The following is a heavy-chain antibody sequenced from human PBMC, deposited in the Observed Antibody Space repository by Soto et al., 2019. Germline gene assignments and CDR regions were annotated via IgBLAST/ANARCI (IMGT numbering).Heavy chain of an antibody. V-gene: IGHV5-51*01. J-gene: IGHJ6*02. CDR3: ANRDDFWSGVYYYYGMDV. D-gene: IGHD3-3*01. CDR2: IYPGDSDT. Sequence: GESLKISCKGSGYSFTSYWIGWVRQMPGKGLEWMGIIYPGDSDTRYSPSFQGQVTISADKSISTAYLQWSSLRAEDTAVYYCANRDDFWSGVYYYYGMDVWGQGTTVTVSS. CDR1: GYSFTSYW.